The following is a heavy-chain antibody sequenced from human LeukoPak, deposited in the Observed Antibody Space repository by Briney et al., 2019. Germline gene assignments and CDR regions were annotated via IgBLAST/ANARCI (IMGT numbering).Heavy chain of an antibody. CDR2: INQDGSDN. CDR1: GFTFNDYW. V-gene: IGHV3-7*03. CDR3: AKDRPPYGDYEHY. Sequence: PGGSLRLSCAASGFTFNDYWMSWIRQAPGRGLEWVVNINQDGSDNYYVDSMKGRFTSSRDNAKNTLYLQMNSLRAEDTAVYYCAKDRPPYGDYEHYWGQGTLVTVSS. J-gene: IGHJ4*02. D-gene: IGHD4-17*01.